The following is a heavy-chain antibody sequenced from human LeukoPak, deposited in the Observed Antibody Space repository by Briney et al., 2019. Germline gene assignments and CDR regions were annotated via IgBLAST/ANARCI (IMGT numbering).Heavy chain of an antibody. J-gene: IGHJ6*02. V-gene: IGHV3-73*01. CDR2: IRSKANNYAT. D-gene: IGHD2-2*01. CDR1: GFTASGSA. Sequence: GGSQRLSCAASGFTASGSAIHWVRQASGKGLEWIGHIRSKANNYATAYIASVKGRFSLSRDDSKNMAFLQMNSLETEDTAVYYCISSGLREYQYYGMDVWGQGTTVTVSS. CDR3: ISSGLREYQYYGMDV.